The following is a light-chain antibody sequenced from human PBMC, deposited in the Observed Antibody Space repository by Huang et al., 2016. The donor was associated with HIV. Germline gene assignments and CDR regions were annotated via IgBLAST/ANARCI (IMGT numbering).Light chain of an antibody. V-gene: IGKV1-39*01. CDR2: AAS. Sequence: DIQMTQSPSSLSASVGDRVTITCRASQSISIYLNCYQQKPGKAPKLLISAASSLQSWVPSRFSDTRSVTAFTLTLNSLQPEAFATYYCQQSYSTLWTFGQGTKVEIK. CDR3: QQSYSTLWT. J-gene: IGKJ1*01. CDR1: QSISIY.